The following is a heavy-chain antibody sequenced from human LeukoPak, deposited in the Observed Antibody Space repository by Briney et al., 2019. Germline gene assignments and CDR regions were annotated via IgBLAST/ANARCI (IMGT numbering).Heavy chain of an antibody. CDR3: ARGPSGGYYDSGGYYPN. Sequence: ASVKVSCKASGGTFSSYAISWVRQAPGQGLEWMGGIIPIFGTANYAQKFQGRVTITADKSTSTAYMELSSLRSEDTAVYYCARGPSGGYYDSGGYYPNWGQGTLVTVSS. V-gene: IGHV1-69*06. D-gene: IGHD3-22*01. J-gene: IGHJ4*02. CDR1: GGTFSSYA. CDR2: IIPIFGTA.